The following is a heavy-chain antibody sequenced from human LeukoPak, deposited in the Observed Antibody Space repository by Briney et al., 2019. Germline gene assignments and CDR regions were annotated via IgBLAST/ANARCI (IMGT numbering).Heavy chain of an antibody. CDR1: GFTFSSYA. D-gene: IGHD3-10*01. V-gene: IGHV3-64*01. CDR3: ARGDAFGI. Sequence: GGSLRLSCAASGFTFSSYAMHWVRQAPGKGLEYVSAISSNGGSTYYANSVKGRFTISRDNSKNTLYLQMGSLRAEDMAVYYCARGDAFGIWGQGTVVTVSS. J-gene: IGHJ3*02. CDR2: ISSNGGST.